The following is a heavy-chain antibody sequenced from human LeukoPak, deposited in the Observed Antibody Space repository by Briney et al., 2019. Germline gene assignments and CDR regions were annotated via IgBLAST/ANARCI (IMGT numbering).Heavy chain of an antibody. V-gene: IGHV3-23*01. CDR1: GFTFSRNT. CDR3: VKWSGYGDY. Sequence: GGSLRLSCAASGFTFSRNTMSWVRQAPGKGLEWVSGISESGGSTWHVGSVKGRFTISRDNSKNTLYLQMNSLRDEDTAVYYCVKWSGYGDYWGQGTLVTVSS. D-gene: IGHD3-10*01. CDR2: ISESGGST. J-gene: IGHJ4*02.